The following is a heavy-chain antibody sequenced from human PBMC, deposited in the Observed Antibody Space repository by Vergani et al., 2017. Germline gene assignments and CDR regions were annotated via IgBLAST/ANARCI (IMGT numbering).Heavy chain of an antibody. V-gene: IGHV1-58*01. J-gene: IGHJ4*02. Sequence: QMQLVQSGPEVKKPGTSVKVSCKASGFTFTSSAVQWVRQARGQRLEWIGWIVVGSGNTNYAQKFQERVTITRDMSTSTAYMELSSLRSEDTAVYYCAANPITMVRGVIGDLDDWGQGTLVTVSS. CDR2: IVVGSGNT. D-gene: IGHD3-10*01. CDR3: AANPITMVRGVIGDLDD. CDR1: GFTFTSSA.